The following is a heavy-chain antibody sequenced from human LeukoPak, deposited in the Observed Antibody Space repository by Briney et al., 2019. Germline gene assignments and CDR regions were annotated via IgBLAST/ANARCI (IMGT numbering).Heavy chain of an antibody. CDR3: TGAGRYCSGGSCYSFY. D-gene: IGHD2-15*01. CDR2: IRSKAHGGTT. J-gene: IGHJ4*02. Sequence: PGRSLRLSCTASGFTFGDYAMSWFRQAPGEGLEWVGFIRSKAHGGTTEYAASVKGRFTISRDDSKSIAYLQMDSLKTEDTAVCYCTGAGRYCSGGSCYSFYWGQGTLVTVSS. V-gene: IGHV3-49*03. CDR1: GFTFGDYA.